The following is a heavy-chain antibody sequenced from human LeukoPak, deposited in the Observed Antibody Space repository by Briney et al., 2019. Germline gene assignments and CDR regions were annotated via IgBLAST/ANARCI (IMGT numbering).Heavy chain of an antibody. V-gene: IGHV4-39*01. J-gene: IGHJ4*02. CDR3: ARRDSSTWYGESFDY. CDR1: GGSIRTNNYY. CDR2: IYFSGNT. Sequence: PSETLSLTCTVSGGSIRTNNYYWGWIRQPPGKGLEWIGSIYFSGNTYYNPSLKSRGTMSVDTSKNQFSLKLSSVTAADTAVYYCARRDSSTWYGESFDYWGQGTLVTVSS. D-gene: IGHD6-13*01.